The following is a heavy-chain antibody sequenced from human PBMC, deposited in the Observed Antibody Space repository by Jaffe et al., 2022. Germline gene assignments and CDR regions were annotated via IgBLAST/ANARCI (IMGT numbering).Heavy chain of an antibody. CDR2: IIPILGIA. CDR3: ARDRTEQDPFDY. J-gene: IGHJ4*02. Sequence: QVQLVQSGAEVKKPGSSVKVSCKASGGTFSSYTISWVRQAPGQGLEWMGRIIPILGIANYAQKFQGRVTITADKSTSTAYMELSSLRSEDTAVYYCARDRTEQDPFDYWGQGTLVTVSS. D-gene: IGHD6-13*01. CDR1: GGTFSSYT. V-gene: IGHV1-69*08.